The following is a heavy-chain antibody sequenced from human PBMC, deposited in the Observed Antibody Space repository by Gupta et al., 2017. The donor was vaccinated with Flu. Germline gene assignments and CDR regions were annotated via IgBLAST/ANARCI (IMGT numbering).Heavy chain of an antibody. CDR2: IIPIFGTA. D-gene: IGHD1-26*01. CDR1: NTYT. J-gene: IGHJ5*01. CDR3: ARDLGSGTYGWFDS. V-gene: IGHV1-69*01. Sequence: NTYTIGWVRQATGQGLEWMGGIIPIFGTANYAQKFQGRVTITADESTSTAYMDLSSLRSEDTAVYYCARDLGSGTYGWFDSWGQGTLVTVSS.